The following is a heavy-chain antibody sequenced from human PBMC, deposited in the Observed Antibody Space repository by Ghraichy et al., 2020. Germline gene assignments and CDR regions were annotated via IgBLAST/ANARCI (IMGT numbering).Heavy chain of an antibody. CDR3: ARAGYSGYDYPDYYYGMDV. J-gene: IGHJ6*02. CDR2: ISGSGGST. Sequence: GESLNISCAASGFTFSSYAMSWVRQAPGKGLEWVSAISGSGGSTYYADSVKGRFTISRDNSKNTLYLQMNSLRAEDTAVYYCARAGYSGYDYPDYYYGMDVWGQGTTVTVSS. CDR1: GFTFSSYA. D-gene: IGHD5-12*01. V-gene: IGHV3-23*01.